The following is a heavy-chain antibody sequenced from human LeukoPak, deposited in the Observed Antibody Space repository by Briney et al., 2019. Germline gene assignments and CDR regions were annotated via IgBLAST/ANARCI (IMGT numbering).Heavy chain of an antibody. CDR3: ARQDIWFGELVV. CDR1: GGSISRSSYY. V-gene: IGHV4-39*01. J-gene: IGHJ6*02. D-gene: IGHD3-10*01. CDR2: ISDSGST. Sequence: PSETLSLTCIVSGGSISRSSYYWGWLRQPPGKGLEWIGSISDSGSTYYSPSLKSRFTISVDTSKNQFSLKLRFVTAADTAVYYCARQDIWFGELVVWGQGTTVTASS.